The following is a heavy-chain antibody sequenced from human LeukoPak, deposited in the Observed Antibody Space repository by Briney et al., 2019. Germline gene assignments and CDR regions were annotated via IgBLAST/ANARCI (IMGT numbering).Heavy chain of an antibody. CDR2: ISSSSTYK. CDR1: GFIFSAYT. Sequence: GGSLRLSCAASGFIFSAYTMNWVRQAPGKGLEWVSSISSSSTYKYYADSVKGRFTISRDNAQNSVYLQMNSLRSEDTAVYYCARVAQYYYDSSGYYCPDYWGQGTLVTVSS. D-gene: IGHD3-22*01. CDR3: ARVAQYYYDSSGYYCPDY. J-gene: IGHJ4*02. V-gene: IGHV3-21*01.